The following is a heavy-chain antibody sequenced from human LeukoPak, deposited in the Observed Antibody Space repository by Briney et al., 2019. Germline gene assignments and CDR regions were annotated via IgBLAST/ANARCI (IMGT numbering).Heavy chain of an antibody. D-gene: IGHD4-17*01. CDR2: IYYTGST. J-gene: IGHJ4*02. V-gene: IGHV4-59*08. CDR3: ARHRSGDYGDYVIDY. CDR1: GGSISSYY. Sequence: SETLSLTCTVSGGSISSYYWSWIRQPPGKGLEWIGHIYYTGSTNYNPSLKSRVTISVDTSKNQFSLRLYSVTAADTAVYYCARHRSGDYGDYVIDYWGQGTLVTVSS.